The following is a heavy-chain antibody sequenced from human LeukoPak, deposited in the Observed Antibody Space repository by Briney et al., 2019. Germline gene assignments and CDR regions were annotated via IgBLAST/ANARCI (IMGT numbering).Heavy chain of an antibody. J-gene: IGHJ5*02. Sequence: GGSLRLSCAASGLTLSNFGMHWVREAPGKGLEWVAYIRNDGSIIYYADSVKGRFTISRDNSKNTVDLQMNSLRAEDTAVYYCAKVMYSSGGRWFDPWGQGTLVTVSS. CDR2: IRNDGSII. CDR1: GLTLSNFG. V-gene: IGHV3-30*02. CDR3: AKVMYSSGGRWFDP. D-gene: IGHD6-19*01.